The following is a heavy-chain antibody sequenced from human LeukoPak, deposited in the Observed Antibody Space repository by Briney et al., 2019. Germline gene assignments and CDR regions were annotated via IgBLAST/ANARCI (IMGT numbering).Heavy chain of an antibody. V-gene: IGHV3-48*02. J-gene: IGHJ5*02. CDR2: ISSSSSTI. D-gene: IGHD2-21*02. Sequence: SGGCLRLSCAASGFTFSSYSMNWVRQAPGKGLEWVSYISSSSSTIYYADSVKGRFTISRDNAKNSLYLQMNSLRDEDTAVYYCARAKNPYCGGDCRRFDPWGQGTLVTVSS. CDR1: GFTFSSYS. CDR3: ARAKNPYCGGDCRRFDP.